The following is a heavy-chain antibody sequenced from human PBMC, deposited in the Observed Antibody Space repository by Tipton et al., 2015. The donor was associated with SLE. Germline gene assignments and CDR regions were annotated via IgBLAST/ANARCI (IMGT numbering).Heavy chain of an antibody. CDR2: IVPLFGTT. CDR1: GGTFTNYA. J-gene: IGHJ6*03. D-gene: IGHD2-2*01. V-gene: IGHV1-69*06. CDR3: SAASSPRDYSMAV. Sequence: QLVQSGPEVKKPGSSVRVSCKTSGGTFTNYAFNWVRQAPGQGLEWVGKIVPLFGTTEYAPNFQGRVTFTADKSTKTAYMEVSSRTAADSATYSCSAASSPRDYSMAVWGIGTAGSVSS.